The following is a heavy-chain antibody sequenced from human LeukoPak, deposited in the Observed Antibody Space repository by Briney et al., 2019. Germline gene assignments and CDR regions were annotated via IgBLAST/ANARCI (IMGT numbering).Heavy chain of an antibody. CDR2: IWHDGSVE. V-gene: IGHV3-33*01. D-gene: IGHD2-21*01. CDR1: GFTFSRLG. CDR3: ARDIRDSDIVVVIASP. J-gene: IGHJ5*02. Sequence: GGSLRLSCAASGFTFSRLGMQWVRQAPGKGLEWVAMIWHDGSVEEYAASVKGRFAISRDNAKNSLYLQMNSLRAEDTALYYCARDIRDSDIVVVIASPWGQGTLVTVSS.